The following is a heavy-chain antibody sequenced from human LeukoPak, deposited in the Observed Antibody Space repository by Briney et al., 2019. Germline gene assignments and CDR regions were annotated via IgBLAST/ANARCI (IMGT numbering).Heavy chain of an antibody. Sequence: EASVKVSCKASGYTFTSYYIHWVRQAPGQGLEWMGIINPSGGSTDYGQKFQGRVTMTRDTSTSTVYMELSSLRSEDTAVYYCARGVVGATPQAFYYYYYGMDVWGQGTTVTVSS. CDR1: GYTFTSYY. V-gene: IGHV1-46*01. CDR3: ARGVVGATPQAFYYYYYGMDV. J-gene: IGHJ6*02. CDR2: INPSGGST. D-gene: IGHD1-26*01.